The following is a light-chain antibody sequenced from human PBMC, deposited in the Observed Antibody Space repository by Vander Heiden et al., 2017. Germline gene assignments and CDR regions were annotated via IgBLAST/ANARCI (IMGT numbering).Light chain of an antibody. CDR2: RNN. J-gene: IGLJ3*02. CDR1: SSNIGSNT. V-gene: IGLV1-44*01. Sequence: QSVRTQPPSASGTPGQRVTISCSGSSSNIGSNTVNWYQQLPGTAPNLLIYRNNQRPSGVPDRFSGSKSGTSASLAISGLQSEDEADYDCAAWDDSLNGPVFGGGTKLTVL. CDR3: AAWDDSLNGPV.